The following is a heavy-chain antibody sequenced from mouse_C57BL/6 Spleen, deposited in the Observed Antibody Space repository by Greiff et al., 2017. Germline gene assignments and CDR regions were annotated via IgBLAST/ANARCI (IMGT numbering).Heavy chain of an antibody. CDR2: IWSGGST. V-gene: IGHV2-5*01. Sequence: QVQLQQSGPGLVQPSQSLSISCTVSGFSLTSYGVHWVRQSPGKGLEWLGVIWSGGSTDYNAAFMSRLSITKDNSKSQVFFKMNSLQADDTAIYYCAKITTVVAPYAMDDWGQGTSVTVSA. CDR1: GFSLTSYG. D-gene: IGHD1-1*01. J-gene: IGHJ4*01. CDR3: AKITTVVAPYAMDD.